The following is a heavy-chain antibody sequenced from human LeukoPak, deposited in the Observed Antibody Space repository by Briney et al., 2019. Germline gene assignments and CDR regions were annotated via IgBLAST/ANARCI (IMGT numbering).Heavy chain of an antibody. CDR2: INPNSGGT. CDR3: ARGSLRSLDTAMAPVGY. V-gene: IGHV1-2*06. CDR1: GYTFTGYY. D-gene: IGHD5-18*01. J-gene: IGHJ4*02. Sequence: ASVKVSCKASGYTFTGYYMHWVRQAPGQGLEWMGRINPNSGGTNYAQKFQGRVTMTRDTSISTACMELSRLRSDDTAVYYCARGSLRSLDTAMAPVGYWGQGTLVTVSS.